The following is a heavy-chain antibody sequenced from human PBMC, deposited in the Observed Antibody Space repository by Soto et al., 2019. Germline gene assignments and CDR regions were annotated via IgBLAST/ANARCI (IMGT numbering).Heavy chain of an antibody. CDR3: ARDFPPITMVRGVTYGYDAFDI. CDR1: GYTFTSYY. J-gene: IGHJ3*02. V-gene: IGHV1-46*03. Sequence: GASVKVSCKASGYTFTSYYIHWVRLAPGQGLEWMGIINPSGGSTSYAQKFQGRVTMTRDTSTSTVYMELSSLRSEDTAVYYCARDFPPITMVRGVTYGYDAFDIWGQGTMVTVSS. D-gene: IGHD3-10*01. CDR2: INPSGGST.